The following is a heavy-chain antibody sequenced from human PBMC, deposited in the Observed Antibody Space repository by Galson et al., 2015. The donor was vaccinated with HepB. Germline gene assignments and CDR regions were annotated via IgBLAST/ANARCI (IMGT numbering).Heavy chain of an antibody. CDR1: GFTFSSYS. J-gene: IGHJ6*02. CDR2: ISSSSSYI. D-gene: IGHD2-2*01. Sequence: SLRLSCAASGFTFSSYSMNWVRQAPGKGLEWVSSISSSSSYIYYAGSVKGRFTISRDNAKNSLYLQMNSLRAEDTAVYYCAIRTGRGCSSTSCPDDDTGYYYSGMDDWGQGTTVTASS. V-gene: IGHV3-21*01. CDR3: AIRTGRGCSSTSCPDDDTGYYYSGMDD.